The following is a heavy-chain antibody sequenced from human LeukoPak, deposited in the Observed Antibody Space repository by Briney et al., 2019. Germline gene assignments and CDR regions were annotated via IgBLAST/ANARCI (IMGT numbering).Heavy chain of an antibody. D-gene: IGHD3-22*01. CDR2: INGGGDRT. J-gene: IGHJ4*02. Sequence: GGSLRLSCAASGFTFSSSAMSWVRQAPGKGLEWVSVINGGGDRTFYADSVRGRFTMSRDNSKNTLYLQMNSLRAEDTAVYYCARSPENYYDSSGYYYLIGDWGQGTLVTVSS. CDR1: GFTFSSSA. CDR3: ARSPENYYDSSGYYYLIGD. V-gene: IGHV3-23*01.